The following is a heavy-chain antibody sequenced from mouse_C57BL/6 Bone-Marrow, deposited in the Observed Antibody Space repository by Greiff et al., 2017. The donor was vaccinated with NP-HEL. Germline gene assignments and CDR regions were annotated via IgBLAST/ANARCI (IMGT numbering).Heavy chain of an antibody. J-gene: IGHJ1*03. V-gene: IGHV1-81*01. D-gene: IGHD1-1*01. CDR2: IYPRSGNT. Sequence: VQLQQSGAELARPGASVKLSCKASGYTFTSYGISWVKQRTGQGLEWIGEIYPRSGNTYYNEKFKGKATLTADKSSSTAYMELRSLTSEDSAVYFCAREGITTVVAIYWYFDVWGTGTTVTVSS. CDR1: GYTFTSYG. CDR3: AREGITTVVAIYWYFDV.